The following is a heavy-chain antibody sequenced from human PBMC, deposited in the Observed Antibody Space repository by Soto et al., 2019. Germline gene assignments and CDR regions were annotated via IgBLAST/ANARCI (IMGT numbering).Heavy chain of an antibody. CDR1: GFTFSSYN. Sequence: EVQLVESGGGLVKPGGSLRLSCAASGFTFSSYNMNWVRQAPGKGLEWVSSISSSSTYIYYADSVRGRFTISRDNAKNSLYLQMNSLRAEDTAVYYCARDPSIFDYWGQGTLVTVSS. J-gene: IGHJ4*02. CDR2: ISSSSTYI. CDR3: ARDPSIFDY. V-gene: IGHV3-21*01. D-gene: IGHD4-4*01.